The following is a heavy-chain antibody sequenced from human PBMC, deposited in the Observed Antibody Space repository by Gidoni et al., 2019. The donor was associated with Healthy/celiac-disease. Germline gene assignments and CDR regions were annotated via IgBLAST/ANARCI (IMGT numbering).Heavy chain of an antibody. CDR3: AIRSVATYYYYGMDV. CDR2: ISGSGGST. D-gene: IGHD3-16*01. J-gene: IGHJ6*02. Sequence: EVQLLESGGGLVQPGGSLRLSCAASGFTFSSYAMSWVRQAPGKGLEWVSAISGSGGSTYYADSVKGRFTISRVNSKNTLYLQMNSLRAEDTAVYYCAIRSVATYYYYGMDVWGQGTTVTVSS. V-gene: IGHV3-23*01. CDR1: GFTFSSYA.